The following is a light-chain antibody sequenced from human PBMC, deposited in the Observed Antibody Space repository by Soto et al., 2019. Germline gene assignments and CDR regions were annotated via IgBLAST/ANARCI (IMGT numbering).Light chain of an antibody. Sequence: QSVLTQPASVSGSPGQSITISCTGTSSDVGDYNYVSWYQQHPGKAPKLMIYEVSHRLSGVSNRFSGSKSGYTASLTISGLQDEDEADYYCSSYISNSIVVFGRGTKLTVL. V-gene: IGLV2-14*01. J-gene: IGLJ2*01. CDR3: SSYISNSIVV. CDR2: EVS. CDR1: SSDVGDYNY.